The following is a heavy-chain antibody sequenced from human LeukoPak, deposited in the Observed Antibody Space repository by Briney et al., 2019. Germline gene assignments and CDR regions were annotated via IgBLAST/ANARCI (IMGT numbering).Heavy chain of an antibody. D-gene: IGHD6-19*01. J-gene: IGHJ2*01. CDR3: ARHVSSGWTHWYFDL. CDR1: GFTFSSYD. CDR2: IGTAGDT. V-gene: IGHV3-13*01. Sequence: GGSLRLSCAASGFTFSSYDMHWVRQATGKGLEWVSAIGTAGDTYYPGSVKGRFTISRENAKNSLYLQMNSLRAGDTAVYYCARHVSSGWTHWYFDLWGRGTLVTVSS.